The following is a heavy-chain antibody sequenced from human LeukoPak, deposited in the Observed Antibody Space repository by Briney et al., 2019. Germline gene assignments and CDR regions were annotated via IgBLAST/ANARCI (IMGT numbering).Heavy chain of an antibody. D-gene: IGHD6-19*01. CDR3: AREASSGWHIDY. J-gene: IGHJ4*02. Sequence: SETLSLTCTASGGSISSYYWNWIRQPPGKGLERIGYIFHSGSTNYNPSLKSRVTMPVDTSKNQFSLNLSSVTAADTAVYYCAREASSGWHIDYWGQGTLVTVSS. V-gene: IGHV4-59*01. CDR2: IFHSGST. CDR1: GGSISSYY.